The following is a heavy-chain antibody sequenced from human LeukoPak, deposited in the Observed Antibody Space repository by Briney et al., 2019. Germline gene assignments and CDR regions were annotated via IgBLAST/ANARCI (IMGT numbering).Heavy chain of an antibody. V-gene: IGHV1-69*05. CDR2: IIPIFGTA. Sequence: SVKVSCKASGGTFSSYAISWVRQAPGQGLEWMGGIIPIFGTANYAQKFQGRVTITTDESTSTAYMELSSLRSEDTAVYYCARGRMTMVVRLAEYFQHWGQGTLVTVSS. J-gene: IGHJ1*01. CDR3: ARGRMTMVVRLAEYFQH. D-gene: IGHD4/OR15-4a*01. CDR1: GGTFSSYA.